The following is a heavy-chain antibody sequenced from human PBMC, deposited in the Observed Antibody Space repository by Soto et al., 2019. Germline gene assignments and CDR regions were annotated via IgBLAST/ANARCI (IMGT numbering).Heavy chain of an antibody. J-gene: IGHJ3*02. Sequence: ASVKVSCKASGYTFTSYAMHWVRQAPGQRLEWMGWINAGNGNTKYSQKFQGRVTITRDTSASTAYMELSSLRSEDTAVYYCARAGLRFLEWPPDAFDIWGHGTMVTVSS. D-gene: IGHD3-3*01. CDR3: ARAGLRFLEWPPDAFDI. V-gene: IGHV1-3*01. CDR1: GYTFTSYA. CDR2: INAGNGNT.